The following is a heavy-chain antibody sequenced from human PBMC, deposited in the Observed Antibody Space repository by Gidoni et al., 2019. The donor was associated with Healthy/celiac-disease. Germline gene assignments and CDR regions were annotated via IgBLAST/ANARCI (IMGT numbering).Heavy chain of an antibody. CDR3: AKNLLAAAGRIGDPYFDY. V-gene: IGHV3-9*02. J-gene: IGHJ4*02. D-gene: IGHD6-13*01. CDR2: ISWNSGSI. Sequence: EVQLVESGGGLVQTGRSLRLSCAASGFTSDDYAMHWVRQAPGKGLGWVSGISWNSGSIGYADSVKGRFTISRDNAKNSLYLQMNSLRAEDTALYYCAKNLLAAAGRIGDPYFDYWGQGTLVTVSS. CDR1: GFTSDDYA.